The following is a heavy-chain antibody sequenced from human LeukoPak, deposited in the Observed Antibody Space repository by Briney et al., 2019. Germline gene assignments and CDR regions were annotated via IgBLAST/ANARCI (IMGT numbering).Heavy chain of an antibody. V-gene: IGHV4-34*01. J-gene: IGHJ3*02. CDR1: GGSFSGYY. CDR3: ARRRRLLWFGELRPSAFDI. CDR2: INHSGST. Sequence: NPSETLSLTCAVYGGSFSGYYWSWIRQPPGKGLEWIGEINHSGSTNYNPSLKSRVTISVDTSKNQFSLKLSSVTAADTAVYYCARRRRLLWFGELRPSAFDIWGQGTMVTVSS. D-gene: IGHD3-10*01.